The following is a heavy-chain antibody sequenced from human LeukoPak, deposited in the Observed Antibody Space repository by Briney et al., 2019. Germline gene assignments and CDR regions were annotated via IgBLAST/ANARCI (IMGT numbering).Heavy chain of an antibody. CDR2: ISYDGSNK. CDR1: GFTFSSYG. D-gene: IGHD5-12*01. Sequence: GGSLRLSCAASGFTFSSYGMHWVRQAPGKGLEWVAVISYDGSNKYYADSVKGRFTISRDNSKNTLHLQMNSLRAEDMAVYYCAKARVATTPFDYWGQGTLVTVSS. CDR3: AKARVATTPFDY. J-gene: IGHJ4*02. V-gene: IGHV3-30*18.